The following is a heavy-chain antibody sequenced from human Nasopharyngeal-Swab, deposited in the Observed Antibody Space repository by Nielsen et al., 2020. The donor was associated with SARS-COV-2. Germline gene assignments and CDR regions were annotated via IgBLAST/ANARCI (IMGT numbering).Heavy chain of an antibody. D-gene: IGHD4-17*01. Sequence: ASVKVSYKASGYTFTSYAMHWVRQAPGQRLEWMGWINAGNGNTKYSQKFQGRVTITRDTSASTAYMELSSLRSEDTAVYYCARDHYYGDVPTDYWGQGTLVTVSS. J-gene: IGHJ4*02. CDR3: ARDHYYGDVPTDY. CDR1: GYTFTSYA. V-gene: IGHV1-3*01. CDR2: INAGNGNT.